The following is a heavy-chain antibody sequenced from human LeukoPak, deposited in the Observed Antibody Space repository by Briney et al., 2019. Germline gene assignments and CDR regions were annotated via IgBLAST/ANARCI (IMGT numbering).Heavy chain of an antibody. D-gene: IGHD2-15*01. Sequence: GGSLRLSCAASGFTFDDYAMHWVRQAPGKGLEWVSGISWNSGSIGYADSVKGRFTISRDNAKNSLYLQMNSLRAEDTALYYCASKSHSYGRGGSCSDYWGQGTLVTVSS. CDR3: ASKSHSYGRGGSCSDY. V-gene: IGHV3-9*01. CDR2: ISWNSGSI. CDR1: GFTFDDYA. J-gene: IGHJ4*02.